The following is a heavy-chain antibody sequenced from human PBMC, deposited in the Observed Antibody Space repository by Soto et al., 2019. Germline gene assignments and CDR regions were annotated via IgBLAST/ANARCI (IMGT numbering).Heavy chain of an antibody. CDR3: VKQSTPLAAAGTFDY. Sequence: GGSLRLSCSASGFTFSSYAMHWVRQAPGKGLEYVSAISSNGGSTYYADSVKGRFTISRDNSKNTLYLQMSSLRAEDTAVYYCVKQSTPLAAAGTFDYWGQGTLVPVSS. V-gene: IGHV3-64D*06. J-gene: IGHJ4*02. CDR1: GFTFSSYA. CDR2: ISSNGGST. D-gene: IGHD6-13*01.